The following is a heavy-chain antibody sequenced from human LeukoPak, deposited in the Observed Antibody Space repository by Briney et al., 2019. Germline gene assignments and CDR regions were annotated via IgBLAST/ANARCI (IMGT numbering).Heavy chain of an antibody. V-gene: IGHV1-2*04. J-gene: IGHJ4*02. Sequence: ASVKVSCKASGYTFTGFYMHWVRQAPGQGLEWMGWINPNSGGTKYAPKFQDWVTMTTDTSIATAYLDLSRLSFDDTAVYYCARDANSALTLDYWGQGTLVTVSS. CDR1: GYTFTGFY. CDR3: ARDANSALTLDY. CDR2: INPNSGGT. D-gene: IGHD1/OR15-1a*01.